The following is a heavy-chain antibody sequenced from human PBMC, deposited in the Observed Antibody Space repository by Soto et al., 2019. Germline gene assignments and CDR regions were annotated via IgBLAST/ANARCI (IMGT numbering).Heavy chain of an antibody. CDR3: ARDGLGYCISTSCREREQFDP. V-gene: IGHV1-69*12. CDR2: IIPIFGTA. CDR1: GGTFSSYA. J-gene: IGHJ5*02. Sequence: QVQLVQSGAEVKKPGSSVKVSCKASGGTFSSYAISWVRQAPGQGLEWMGGIIPIFGTANYAQKFQGRVTITADESTSTAYRELSSLRSEDTAVYYWARDGLGYCISTSCREREQFDPWGQGTLVTVSS. D-gene: IGHD2-2*01.